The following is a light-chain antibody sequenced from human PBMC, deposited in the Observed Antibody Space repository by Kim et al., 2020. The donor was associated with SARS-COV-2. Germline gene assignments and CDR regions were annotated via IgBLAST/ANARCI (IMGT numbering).Light chain of an antibody. CDR1: SGHSSNP. CDR3: QTWGTGIWV. CDR2: VKSDGSH. V-gene: IGLV4-69*01. Sequence: QPVLTQSPSASASLGASVKLTCTLSSGHSSNPIAWHQQQAEKGPRYLMTVKSDGSHTRGDGIPDRFSGSSSGAERYLMISGLQSDDEADYYCQTWGTGIWVFGGGTQLTVL. J-gene: IGLJ3*02.